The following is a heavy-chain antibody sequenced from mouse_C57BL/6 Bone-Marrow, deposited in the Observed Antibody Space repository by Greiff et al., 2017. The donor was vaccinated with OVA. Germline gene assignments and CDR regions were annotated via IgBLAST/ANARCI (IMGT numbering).Heavy chain of an antibody. CDR2: IRNKANGYKT. V-gene: IGHV7-3*01. J-gene: IGHJ2*01. CDR1: GFTFTDYY. Sequence: EVMLVESGGGLVQPGGSLSLFCAASGFTFTDYYMSWVRQTPGKALEWLGFIRNKANGYKTEYSASVKGRFTISSDNSQSILYLQMNALRAEDSATYYCARYMRGLYYFDYWGQGTTLTVSS. CDR3: ARYMRGLYYFDY.